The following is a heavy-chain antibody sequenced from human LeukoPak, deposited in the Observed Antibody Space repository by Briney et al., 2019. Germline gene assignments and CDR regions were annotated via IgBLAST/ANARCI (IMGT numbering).Heavy chain of an antibody. D-gene: IGHD3-22*01. CDR3: ARDHWGRYYDSGGYYEMGKNAFDI. Sequence: ASVKVSCKASGYTFTSYGISWVRQAPGQGLEWMGWISAYNGNTNYAQKLQGRVTMTTDTSTSTAYMELRSLRSDDTAVYYCARDHWGRYYDSGGYYEMGKNAFDIWGQGTMVTVSS. V-gene: IGHV1-18*01. CDR1: GYTFTSYG. CDR2: ISAYNGNT. J-gene: IGHJ3*02.